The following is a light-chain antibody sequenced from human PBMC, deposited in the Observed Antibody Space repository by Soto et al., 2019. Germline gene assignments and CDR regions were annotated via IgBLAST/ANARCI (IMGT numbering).Light chain of an antibody. CDR3: QQYNNWPLWT. CDR2: GAS. Sequence: EIVMTQSPATLSVSPGERATLSCRASQSVSRNLAWYQQKPGQAPRLLIYGASTRATGIPARFSGSGSGTEFTPTISRLQSEDFAVYYCQQYNNWPLWTFGQGTKVEI. J-gene: IGKJ1*01. CDR1: QSVSRN. V-gene: IGKV3-15*01.